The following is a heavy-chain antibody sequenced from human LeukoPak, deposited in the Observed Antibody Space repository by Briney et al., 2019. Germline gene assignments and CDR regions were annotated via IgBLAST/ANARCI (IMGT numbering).Heavy chain of an antibody. V-gene: IGHV4-59*12. CDR1: GGSINSYY. D-gene: IGHD3-22*01. J-gene: IGHJ4*02. Sequence: SETLSLTCTVSGGSINSYYWSWIRQPPGKGLEWIGYIYYSGSTNYNPSLKSRVTISVDTSKNQFSLRLSSVTAADTAVYYCARGSYYYYYDSSGYEGTGFDYWGQGTLVTVSS. CDR2: IYYSGST. CDR3: ARGSYYYYYDSSGYEGTGFDY.